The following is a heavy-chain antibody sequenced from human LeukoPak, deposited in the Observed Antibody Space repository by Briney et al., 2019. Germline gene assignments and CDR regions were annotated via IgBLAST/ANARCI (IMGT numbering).Heavy chain of an antibody. V-gene: IGHV1-69*04. CDR3: ARDLGYCSGGSCRPYDY. Sequence: VASVKVSCKASGGTFSSYAISWVRQAPGQGLEWMGRIIPILGIANYAQKFQGRVTITADKSTSTAYMELSSLRSEDTAVYYCARDLGYCSGGSCRPYDYWGQGTLVTVSS. D-gene: IGHD2-15*01. CDR1: GGTFSSYA. CDR2: IIPILGIA. J-gene: IGHJ4*02.